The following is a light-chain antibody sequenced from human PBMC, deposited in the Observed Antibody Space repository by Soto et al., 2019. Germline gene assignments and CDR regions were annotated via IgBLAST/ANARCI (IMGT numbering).Light chain of an antibody. Sequence: QSVLTQPASVSGSPGQSITISCAGTNSDVGGHNFVSWYQQHPGKAPKLMIYEVSNRPSGVSTRFSGSKSGNTASLTISGLQAEDEADYSCSSYTSSSTPCVFGTGTKLPVL. V-gene: IGLV2-14*01. J-gene: IGLJ1*01. CDR3: SSYTSSSTPCV. CDR2: EVS. CDR1: NSDVGGHNF.